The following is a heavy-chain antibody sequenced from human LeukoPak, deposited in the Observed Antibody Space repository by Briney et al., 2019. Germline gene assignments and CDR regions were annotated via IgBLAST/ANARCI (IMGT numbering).Heavy chain of an antibody. CDR3: WDTNWNGDWDY. Sequence: PGRSLRLSCADSGFTFSTYSMNWVRQAPGKGLEWVGRIKSKAHGGTTDYAAPVKGRFTISRDDSKNTLYLQMNSLKTEDTAVYYCWDTNWNGDWDYWGQGTLVTVSS. CDR1: GFTFSTYS. D-gene: IGHD1-1*01. V-gene: IGHV3-15*01. CDR2: IKSKAHGGTT. J-gene: IGHJ4*02.